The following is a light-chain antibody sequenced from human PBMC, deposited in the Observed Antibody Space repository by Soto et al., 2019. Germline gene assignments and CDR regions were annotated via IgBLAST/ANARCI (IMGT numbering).Light chain of an antibody. J-gene: IGKJ2*01. CDR1: QSISSN. Sequence: DIQMTQSASSLSASVGDRVTITCRASQSISSNLNWHQQKPGKAPKVLIYAASSLQSFVPSRFSGSGSGTDFTLTISSLQPQDFATYYSPQSYIMPYTFGHGTNLQIK. V-gene: IGKV1-39*01. CDR2: AAS. CDR3: PQSYIMPYT.